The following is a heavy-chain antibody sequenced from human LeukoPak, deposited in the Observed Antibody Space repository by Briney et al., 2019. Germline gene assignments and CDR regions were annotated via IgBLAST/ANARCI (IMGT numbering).Heavy chain of an antibody. V-gene: IGHV3-7*04. Sequence: GGSLRLSCGASGFTFSNSYLGWVRQTPGRGLEWVAYINPDGSQKFYVAPMEGRFTISRDNAQSSLYLQMDSLRGEDSARYYCARATRWSFDSWGLGSLVTVSS. CDR2: INPDGSQK. D-gene: IGHD1-26*01. CDR3: ARATRWSFDS. J-gene: IGHJ4*02. CDR1: GFTFSNSY.